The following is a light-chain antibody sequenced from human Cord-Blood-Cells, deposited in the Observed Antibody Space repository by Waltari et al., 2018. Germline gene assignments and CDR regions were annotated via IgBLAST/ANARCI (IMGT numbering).Light chain of an antibody. V-gene: IGLV2-8*01. CDR3: SSYAGSNNYV. Sequence: QSALTQPPSASGSPGQSVTISCTGTSSDVGGYTYVSWYQQHPGKAPTLMIYEVSKRPSGVPDRFSGSKSGNTASRTVSGLQAEDEADYYCSSYAGSNNYVFGTGTKVTVL. CDR1: SSDVGGYTY. J-gene: IGLJ1*01. CDR2: EVS.